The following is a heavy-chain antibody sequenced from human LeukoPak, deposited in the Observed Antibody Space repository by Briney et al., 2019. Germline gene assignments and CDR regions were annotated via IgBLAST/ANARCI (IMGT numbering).Heavy chain of an antibody. CDR1: GGSFSGYY. J-gene: IGHJ6*03. V-gene: IGHV4-34*01. Sequence: PSETLSLTCAVYGGSFSGYYWSWIRQPPGKGQEWIGEINHSGSTNYNPSLKSRVTISVDTSKNQFSLKLSSVTAADTAVYYCARGRRYRVVPAAIRHYYMDVWGKGTTVTVSS. CDR2: INHSGST. D-gene: IGHD2-2*02. CDR3: ARGRRYRVVPAAIRHYYMDV.